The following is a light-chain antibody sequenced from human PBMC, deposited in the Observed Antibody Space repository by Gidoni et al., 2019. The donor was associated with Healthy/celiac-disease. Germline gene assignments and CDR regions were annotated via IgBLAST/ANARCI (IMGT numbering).Light chain of an antibody. CDR3: QQYYSTPPT. CDR1: QSVLYSSNNKNY. J-gene: IGKJ2*01. Sequence: DIVMTQSPDSLDVSLGERATINCKSSQSVLYSSNNKNYLAWYQQKPGQPPKLLIDWEPTRESGVPDRFSGSGSGTDFTLTISSLQAEDVAVYYCQQYYSTPPTFGQGTKLEIK. V-gene: IGKV4-1*01. CDR2: WEP.